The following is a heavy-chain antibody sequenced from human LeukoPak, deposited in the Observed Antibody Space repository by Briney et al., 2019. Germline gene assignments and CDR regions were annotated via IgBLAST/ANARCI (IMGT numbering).Heavy chain of an antibody. J-gene: IGHJ4*02. CDR3: AKVGPRGNSGAPYYFDY. Sequence: GGSLRLSCAASGFTFSSYAMSWVRQAPGKGLERISAISGSGGSTYYADSVKGRFTISRDNSKNTLYLQINSLRAEDTAVYYCAKVGPRGNSGAPYYFDYWGQGTLVTVS. CDR1: GFTFSSYA. CDR2: ISGSGGST. D-gene: IGHD1-26*01. V-gene: IGHV3-23*01.